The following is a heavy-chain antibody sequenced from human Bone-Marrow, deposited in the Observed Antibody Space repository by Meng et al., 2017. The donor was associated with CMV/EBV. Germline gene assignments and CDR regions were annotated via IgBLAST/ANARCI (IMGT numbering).Heavy chain of an antibody. V-gene: IGHV1-8*03. J-gene: IGHJ4*02. Sequence: ASVKVSCKASGGTFSSYAISWVRQAPGQGLEWMGWINPNSGNTGYAQKFQGRVTITRNTSISTAYMELSSLRSEDTAVYYCARGLRGYSDYWGQGTLVTVSS. CDR2: INPNSGNT. CDR1: GGTFSSYA. D-gene: IGHD3-16*01. CDR3: ARGLRGYSDY.